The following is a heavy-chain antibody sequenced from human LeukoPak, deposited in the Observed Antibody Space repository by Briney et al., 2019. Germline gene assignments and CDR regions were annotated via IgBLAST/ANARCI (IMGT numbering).Heavy chain of an antibody. V-gene: IGHV3-30*04. CDR3: ARAGTRLWFGELSYIDY. CDR2: ISYDGSNK. J-gene: IGHJ4*02. CDR1: GFTFSSYA. D-gene: IGHD3-10*01. Sequence: GGSLRLSCAASGFTFSSYAMHWVRQAPGKGLEWVAVISYDGSNKYYADSVKGRFTISRDNSKNTLYLQMNSLRAEDTAVYYCARAGTRLWFGELSYIDYWGQGTLVTVSS.